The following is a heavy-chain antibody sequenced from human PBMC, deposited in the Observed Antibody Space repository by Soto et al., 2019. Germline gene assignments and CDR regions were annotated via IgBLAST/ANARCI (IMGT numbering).Heavy chain of an antibody. CDR3: ARRGFYDHVWGSYRPTDHYYYGMDV. V-gene: IGHV4-4*02. J-gene: IGHJ6*02. CDR2: IYHSGST. D-gene: IGHD3-16*02. CDR1: GGSISSSNW. Sequence: SETLSLTCAVSGGSISSSNWWNWVRQPPGKGLEWIGEIYHSGSTNYIPSLKSRVTISIDKSKNQFSLKLSSVTAADTAVYHCARRGFYDHVWGSYRPTDHYYYGMDVWGQGTTVTVSS.